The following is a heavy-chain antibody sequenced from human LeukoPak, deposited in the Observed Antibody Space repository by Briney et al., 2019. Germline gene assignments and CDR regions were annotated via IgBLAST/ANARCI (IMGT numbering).Heavy chain of an antibody. CDR3: AALTGTTTFDY. CDR1: GCTFTGYY. CDR2: INPNSGGT. D-gene: IGHD1-7*01. J-gene: IGHJ4*02. Sequence: GASVKVSCKASGCTFTGYYMHWVRQAPGQGLEWMGRINPNSGGTNYAQKFQGRVTMTRDTSISTAYMELSRLRSDDTAVYYCAALTGTTTFDYWGQGTLVTVSS. V-gene: IGHV1-2*06.